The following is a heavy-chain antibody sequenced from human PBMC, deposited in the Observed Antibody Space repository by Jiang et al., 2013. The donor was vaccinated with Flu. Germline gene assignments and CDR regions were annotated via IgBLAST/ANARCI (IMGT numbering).Heavy chain of an antibody. V-gene: IGHV2-5*02. Sequence: KPTQTLTLTCDFSGFSLSTSEVGVGWIRQPPGEALEWLALIYWDGDERYSPSLRSRLTITKDTSKNQVVLTMTNMDPVDTATYYCAHRAGLMASFDYWGQGTLVTVSS. CDR2: IYWDGDE. J-gene: IGHJ4*02. CDR3: AHRAGLMASFDY. D-gene: IGHD3-10*01. CDR1: GFSLSTSEVG.